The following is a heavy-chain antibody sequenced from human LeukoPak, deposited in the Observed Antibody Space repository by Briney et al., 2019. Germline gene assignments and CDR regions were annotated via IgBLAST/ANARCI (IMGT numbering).Heavy chain of an antibody. CDR3: ARGLKLRGYIDY. Sequence: SETLSLTCAVYGGSFSGYYWSWIRQPPGKGLEWIGEINHSGSTNYNPSLKSRVTISVDTSKNQFSLKLRSVTAADTAVYYCARGLKLRGYIDYWGQGTLVTVSS. CDR1: GGSFSGYY. D-gene: IGHD3-3*01. V-gene: IGHV4-34*01. CDR2: INHSGST. J-gene: IGHJ4*02.